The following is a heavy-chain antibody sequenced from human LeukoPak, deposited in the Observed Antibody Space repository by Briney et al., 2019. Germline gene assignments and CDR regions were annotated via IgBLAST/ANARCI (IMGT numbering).Heavy chain of an antibody. Sequence: SQTLSLTCVVSGDSVSSKNGAWNWIRQSPSRGLEWLGRTYYRSKWYNDYAESMEGRMTISQDTSKNQYSLHLNSVTPNDTAVYYCARDFGTTGWHTFDYWGQGTLVTVSS. V-gene: IGHV6-1*01. CDR3: ARDFGTTGWHTFDY. CDR2: TYYRSKWYN. D-gene: IGHD6-19*01. J-gene: IGHJ4*02. CDR1: GDSVSSKNGA.